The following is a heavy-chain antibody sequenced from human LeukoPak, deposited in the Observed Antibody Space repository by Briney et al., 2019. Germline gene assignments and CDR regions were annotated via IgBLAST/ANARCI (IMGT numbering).Heavy chain of an antibody. CDR1: GGSISSSNYY. CDR3: ARHLGSSGWYKYFDP. D-gene: IGHD6-19*01. Sequence: SETLSLTCTVSGGSISSSNYYWGWIRQPPGKGLEWIGSIYYSGSTYYNPSLKSRVTISVDTSKNQFSLKLTSVTAADTAVYYCARHLGSSGWYKYFDPWGQGTLVTVSS. V-gene: IGHV4-39*01. CDR2: IYYSGST. J-gene: IGHJ5*02.